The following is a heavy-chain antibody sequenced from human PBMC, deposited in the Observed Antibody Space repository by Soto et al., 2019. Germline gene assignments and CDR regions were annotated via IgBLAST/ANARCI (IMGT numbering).Heavy chain of an antibody. CDR1: SDSFAAYY. V-gene: IGHV4-34*09. CDR3: AASCVGCGGFNYYGMDV. CDR2: VNHSGST. D-gene: IGHD2-21*01. Sequence: SETLSLTCDVYSDSFAAYYWGWIRQPPGKGLEWIGEVNHSGSTNYNPSLKSRVTISVDTSKNQFSLKLSSVTAADTAVYYCAASCVGCGGFNYYGMDVWGQGPTGTVSS. J-gene: IGHJ6*02.